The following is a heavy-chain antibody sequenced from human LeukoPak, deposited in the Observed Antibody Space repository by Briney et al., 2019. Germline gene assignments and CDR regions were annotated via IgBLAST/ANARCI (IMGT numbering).Heavy chain of an antibody. CDR1: GYSFTCYW. V-gene: IGHV5-51*01. Sequence: GESLKISCKGSGYSFTCYWIGWVRQMPGKGLEWMGIIYPGDSDTRYSPSFQGQVTISADKSISTAYLQWSSLKASDTAMYYCPRVLGSSGRYFYYYMDVWGKGTTVTVSS. J-gene: IGHJ6*03. CDR2: IYPGDSDT. D-gene: IGHD3-9*01. CDR3: PRVLGSSGRYFYYYMDV.